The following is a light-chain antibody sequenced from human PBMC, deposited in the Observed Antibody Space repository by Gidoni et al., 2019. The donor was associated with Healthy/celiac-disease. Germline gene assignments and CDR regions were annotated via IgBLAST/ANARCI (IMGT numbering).Light chain of an antibody. CDR1: QSISSY. V-gene: IGKV1-39*01. J-gene: IGKJ4*01. Sequence: IQLTQSPSSLSASVGDRVTITCRASQSISSYLNWYQQKPGKAPKLLIYAASSFQSGVPSRFSGSGSGTDFNITISSLQPEDFATYYCQQSYSTPQLTFGGGTKVEIK. CDR3: QQSYSTPQLT. CDR2: AAS.